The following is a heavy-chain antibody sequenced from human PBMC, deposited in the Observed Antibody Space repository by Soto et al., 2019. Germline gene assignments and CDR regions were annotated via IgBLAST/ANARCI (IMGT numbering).Heavy chain of an antibody. J-gene: IGHJ6*02. CDR1: GFTFSSYG. V-gene: IGHV3-33*01. CDR3: ARGADPFGMDV. Sequence: QVQLVESGGGVVQPGRSLRLSCAASGFTFSSYGMHWVRQAPGKGLEWVAVIWYDGSNKYYADSVKGRFTISRDNSKNSLYLQMNSLRAEDTAVYYCARGADPFGMDVWGQGTTVTV. CDR2: IWYDGSNK.